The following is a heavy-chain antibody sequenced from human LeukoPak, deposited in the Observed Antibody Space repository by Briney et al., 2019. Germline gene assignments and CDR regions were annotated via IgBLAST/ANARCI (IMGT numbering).Heavy chain of an antibody. CDR1: GYTFTSYS. CDR3: ASGREYGSGSYYNSDY. J-gene: IGHJ4*02. D-gene: IGHD3-10*01. CDR2: ISAYNGNT. V-gene: IGHV1-18*01. Sequence: ASVKVSCKASGYTFTSYSISWVRQAPGQGLEWMGWISAYNGNTNYAQKLQGRVTMTTDTSTSTAYMELRSLRSDDTAVYYCASGREYGSGSYYNSDYWGQGTLVTVSS.